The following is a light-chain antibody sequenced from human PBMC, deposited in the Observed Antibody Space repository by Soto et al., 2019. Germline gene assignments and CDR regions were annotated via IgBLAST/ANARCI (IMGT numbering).Light chain of an antibody. J-gene: IGLJ1*01. Sequence: QSVLTQPASVSGSPGQSITISCTGTSSDVGAYDYVSWYQLPPGKAPKLIIYEVNNRPSGVSSRFSGSKSGNTASLTISGIQAEDEADYYCSSYASNNILYVFGTGTKLTVL. CDR1: SSDVGAYDY. CDR2: EVN. CDR3: SSYASNNILYV. V-gene: IGLV2-14*01.